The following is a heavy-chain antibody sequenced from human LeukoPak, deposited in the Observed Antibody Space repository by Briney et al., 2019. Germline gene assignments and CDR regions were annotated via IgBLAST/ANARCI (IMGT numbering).Heavy chain of an antibody. J-gene: IGHJ5*02. CDR1: GGSISSYY. CDR2: IYYSGST. D-gene: IGHD3-10*01. Sequence: PSETLSLTCTVSGGSISSYYWSWIRQPPGKGLEWIGYIYYSGSTNYNPSLKSRVTISVDTSKNQFSLKLSSVTAADTAVYYCARGYGSGSLNWFDPWGQGTLVNVSS. V-gene: IGHV4-59*01. CDR3: ARGYGSGSLNWFDP.